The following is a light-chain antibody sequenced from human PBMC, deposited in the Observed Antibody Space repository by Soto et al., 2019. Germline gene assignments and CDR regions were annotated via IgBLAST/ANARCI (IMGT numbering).Light chain of an antibody. CDR3: LQRRNWSFS. CDR2: GAS. V-gene: IGKV3-11*01. Sequence: EIVLTQSPVTLSVSPGDTATLSCRASQSVSTFLAWYQQRPGQAPRLLIYGASNRAIGVSARFSGSGSGTDFTLTISSLEPGDSAVYFCLQRRNWSFSFGGGTKVDIK. J-gene: IGKJ4*01. CDR1: QSVSTF.